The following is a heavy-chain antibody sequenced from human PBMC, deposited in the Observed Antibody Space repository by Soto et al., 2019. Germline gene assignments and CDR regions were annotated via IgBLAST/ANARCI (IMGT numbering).Heavy chain of an antibody. CDR1: GYSFTSYW. CDR3: ARHDTIFGVVIIGNFDY. CDR2: IYPGDSDT. V-gene: IGHV5-51*01. D-gene: IGHD3-3*01. Sequence: GESLKISCKGSGYSFTSYWIGWVRQMPGKGLEWMGIIYPGDSDTRYSPSFQGQVTISADKSISTAYLQWSSLKASDTAMYYCARHDTIFGVVIIGNFDYWGQGTLVTVSS. J-gene: IGHJ4*02.